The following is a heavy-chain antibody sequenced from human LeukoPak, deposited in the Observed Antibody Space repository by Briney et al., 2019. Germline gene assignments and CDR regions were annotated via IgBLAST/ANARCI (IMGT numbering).Heavy chain of an antibody. J-gene: IGHJ6*02. CDR2: MNPNSGNT. CDR3: VRWLQPGQLYYYYYGMDV. V-gene: IGHV1-8*01. CDR1: GYTFTSYD. D-gene: IGHD5-24*01. Sequence: ASVKVSCKASGYTFTSYDINWVRQATGQGLEWMGWMNPNSGNTGYAQKFQGRVTMTRSTSISTAYMELSSLRSEDTAVYYCVRWLQPGQLYYYYYGMDVWGQGTTVTVSS.